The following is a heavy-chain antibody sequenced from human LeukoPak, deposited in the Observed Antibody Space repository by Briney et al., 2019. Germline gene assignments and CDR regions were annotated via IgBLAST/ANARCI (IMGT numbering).Heavy chain of an antibody. CDR1: RFSFSSYF. Sequence: GGSLRLSCEASRFSFSSYFLHWVRQAPGKGLEWVAIISYDERSKDYADSVKGRFTISRDNSENTLYLQMDSLRAEDTAIYYCAKGPRTVRFGDRHKGIFDYWGQGTLVTVSS. J-gene: IGHJ4*02. CDR2: ISYDERSK. CDR3: AKGPRTVRFGDRHKGIFDY. D-gene: IGHD3-10*01. V-gene: IGHV3-30*18.